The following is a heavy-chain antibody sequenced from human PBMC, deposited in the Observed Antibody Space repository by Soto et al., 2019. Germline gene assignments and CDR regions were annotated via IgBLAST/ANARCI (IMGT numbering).Heavy chain of an antibody. CDR1: GFTFSSYA. J-gene: IGHJ5*02. CDR2: ISYDGSNK. CDR3: AREDIVVVPAAILSWFDP. Sequence: GGSLRLSCAASGFTFSSYAMHWVRQAPGKGLGWVAVISYDGSNKYYADSVKGRFTISRDNSKNTLYLQMNSLRAEDTAVYYCAREDIVVVPAAILSWFDPWGQGTLVTVSS. V-gene: IGHV3-30-3*01. D-gene: IGHD2-2*02.